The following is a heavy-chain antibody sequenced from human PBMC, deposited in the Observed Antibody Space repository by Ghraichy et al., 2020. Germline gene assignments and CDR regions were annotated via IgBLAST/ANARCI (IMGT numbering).Heavy chain of an antibody. D-gene: IGHD2-2*02. CDR3: TRGLVVFRDIVVVPAAILFDY. Sequence: GESLNISCTASGFTFGDYAMSWFRQAPGKGLEWVGFIRSKAYGGTTEYAASVKGRFTISRDDSKSIAYLQMNSLKTEDTAVYYCTRGLVVFRDIVVVPAAILFDYWGQVTLVTVSS. J-gene: IGHJ4*02. CDR1: GFTFGDYA. V-gene: IGHV3-49*03. CDR2: IRSKAYGGTT.